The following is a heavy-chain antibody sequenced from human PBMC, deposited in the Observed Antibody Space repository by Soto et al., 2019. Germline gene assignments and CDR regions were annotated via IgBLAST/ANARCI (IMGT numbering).Heavy chain of an antibody. D-gene: IGHD3-10*01. Sequence: QVQLVQSGAEVKKPGSSVKVSCKASGGTFSSYAISWVRQAPGQGLEWMGGIIPIFGKANYAPKFQGRVTITADESTSTAYMELSSLRSEDTAVYCSARDRGLLTHTYYGLDVWGQGTTVTVSS. J-gene: IGHJ6*01. CDR3: ARDRGLLTHTYYGLDV. CDR2: IIPIFGKA. V-gene: IGHV1-69*01. CDR1: GGTFSSYA.